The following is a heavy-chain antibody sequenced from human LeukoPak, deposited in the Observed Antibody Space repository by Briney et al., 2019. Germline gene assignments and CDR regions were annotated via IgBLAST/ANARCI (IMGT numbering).Heavy chain of an antibody. CDR1: GGSISSYY. V-gene: IGHV4-59*08. J-gene: IGHJ4*02. CDR3: TRHVWGSDY. CDR2: IYYSGST. D-gene: IGHD3-16*01. Sequence: SETLSLTCTVSGGSISSYYWSWIRQPPGKGLEWIGYIYYSGSTNYNPSLKSRVTISVDTSKNQFSLKLSSVTAADTAVYYCTRHVWGSDYWGQGTLVTVSS.